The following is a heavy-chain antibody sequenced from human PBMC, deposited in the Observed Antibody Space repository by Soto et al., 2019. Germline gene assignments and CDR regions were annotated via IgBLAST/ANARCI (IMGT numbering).Heavy chain of an antibody. J-gene: IGHJ6*02. CDR3: AMVDVYVTPSPQDV. CDR2: INTYNGNT. V-gene: IGHV1-18*01. Sequence: QVQLVQSGAEVKNRGASVKVSCKASGCTFTRYGIGWARQAPGQGLEWMGWINTYNGNTNYAQNVQGRVTLTTDTSTSTAYMELRSLRSNDTAIYYCAMVDVYVTPSPQDVWGQGTTVIVSS. D-gene: IGHD3-16*01. CDR1: GCTFTRYG.